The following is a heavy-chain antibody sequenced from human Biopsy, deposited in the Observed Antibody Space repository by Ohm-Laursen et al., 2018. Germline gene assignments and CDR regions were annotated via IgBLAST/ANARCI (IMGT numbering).Heavy chain of an antibody. Sequence: GTLSLTCPVSGGFISDSTYHWGWIRQSPGKGLEWIGNIYYSGNTDYSPSLKSRVTISVDTSNNQFSLKLRSVTAADTAVYYCARQVDFWSGYVDYWGQGTLVAVSS. J-gene: IGHJ4*02. CDR3: ARQVDFWSGYVDY. D-gene: IGHD3-3*01. CDR1: GGFISDSTYH. V-gene: IGHV4-39*01. CDR2: IYYSGNT.